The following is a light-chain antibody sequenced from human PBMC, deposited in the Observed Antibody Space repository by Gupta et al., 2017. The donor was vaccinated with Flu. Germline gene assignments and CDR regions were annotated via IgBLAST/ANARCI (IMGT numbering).Light chain of an antibody. V-gene: IGLV3-19*01. CDR2: DKD. CDR3: NSRDNSGHHFI. CDR1: SLRNYY. J-gene: IGLJ2*01. Sequence: SSELTQDPAVSVALGQTVTITCQGDSLRNYYASWYQQKPGQAPLLVIFDKDSRPSGIPDRFSGSRSGNTASLTITGTQAEDEADFYCNSRDNSGHHFIFGGGTKLTVL.